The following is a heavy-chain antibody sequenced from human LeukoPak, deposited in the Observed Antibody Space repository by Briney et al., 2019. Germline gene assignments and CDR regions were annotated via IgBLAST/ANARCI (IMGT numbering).Heavy chain of an antibody. Sequence: SETLSLTCSVSGGSISSRSYYWGWVRQPPGKGLEWIGSTYYTGSTYYNPSLRSRVSISGDTSKNQVSLKVNSVTAADTAVYYCARLGAAPGPPHYFYYGMDVWGQGTTVAVS. CDR1: GGSISSRSYY. CDR2: TYYTGST. CDR3: ARLGAAPGPPHYFYYGMDV. D-gene: IGHD3-16*01. V-gene: IGHV4-39*01. J-gene: IGHJ6*02.